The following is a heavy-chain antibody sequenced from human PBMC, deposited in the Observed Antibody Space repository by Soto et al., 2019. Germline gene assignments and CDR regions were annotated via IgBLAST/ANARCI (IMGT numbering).Heavy chain of an antibody. Sequence: PGESLKISCKGSGYSFTSYWISWVRQMSGKGLEWMGRIDPSDSYTNYSPSFQGHVTISADKSISTAYLQWSSLKASDTAMYYCASAAGTYYYYGMDVWGQGTTVTVSS. J-gene: IGHJ6*02. CDR2: IDPSDSYT. CDR3: ASAAGTYYYYGMDV. D-gene: IGHD6-13*01. CDR1: GYSFTSYW. V-gene: IGHV5-10-1*01.